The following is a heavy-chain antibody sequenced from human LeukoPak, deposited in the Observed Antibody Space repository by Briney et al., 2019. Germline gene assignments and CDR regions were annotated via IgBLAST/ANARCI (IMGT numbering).Heavy chain of an antibody. Sequence: GGSLRLSCAASGFTFSSYGMHWVRQAPGKGLEWVAVISYDGSNKYYADSVKGRFTISRDNSKNTLYLQMNSLRAEDTAVYYCAKAQGVGATYFDYWGQGTLVTVSP. CDR1: GFTFSSYG. J-gene: IGHJ4*02. CDR2: ISYDGSNK. V-gene: IGHV3-30*18. CDR3: AKAQGVGATYFDY. D-gene: IGHD1-26*01.